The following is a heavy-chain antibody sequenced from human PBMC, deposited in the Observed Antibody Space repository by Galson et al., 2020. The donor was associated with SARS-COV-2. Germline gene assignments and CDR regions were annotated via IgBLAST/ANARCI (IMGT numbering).Heavy chain of an antibody. V-gene: IGHV4-59*01. J-gene: IGHJ4*02. D-gene: IGHD3-3*01. CDR3: ARAAQTYYDFWSGYYNAPHFDY. Sequence: SETLSLTCTVSGGSISSYYWSWIRQPPGKGLEWIGYIYYSGSTNYNPSLKSRVTISVDTSKNQFSLKLSSVTAADTAVYYCARAAQTYYDFWSGYYNAPHFDYWGQGT. CDR1: GGSISSYY. CDR2: IYYSGST.